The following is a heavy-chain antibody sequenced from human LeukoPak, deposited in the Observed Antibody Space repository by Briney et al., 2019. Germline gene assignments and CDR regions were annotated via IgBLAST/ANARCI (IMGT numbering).Heavy chain of an antibody. CDR3: AKGVSGYGSGRPFDY. D-gene: IGHD3-10*01. J-gene: IGHJ4*02. CDR1: GFTFSSYA. CDR2: ISDSGTST. Sequence: GGSLRLSCAASGFTFSSYAMVWVRQAPGKGLEWVSLISDSGTSTYYPDSVKGRFTISRDNSKNTVYLQMNSLRAEDTAVYYCAKGVSGYGSGRPFDYWGQGTLVTVSS. V-gene: IGHV3-23*01.